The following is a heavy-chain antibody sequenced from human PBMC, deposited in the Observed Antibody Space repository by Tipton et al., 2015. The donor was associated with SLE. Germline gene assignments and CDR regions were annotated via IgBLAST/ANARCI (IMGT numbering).Heavy chain of an antibody. V-gene: IGHV1-18*01. CDR2: ISAYNGNT. D-gene: IGHD5-18*01. CDR3: ARPSGYTAMAPYYYFDY. Sequence: QVQLVQSGAEVKKPGSSVKVSCKASGGTFSSYAISWVRQAPGQGLEWMGWISAYNGNTNYAQKLQGRVTMTTDTSTSTAYMELRSLRSDDTAVHYCARPSGYTAMAPYYYFDYWGQGTLVTVSS. CDR1: GGTFSSYA. J-gene: IGHJ4*02.